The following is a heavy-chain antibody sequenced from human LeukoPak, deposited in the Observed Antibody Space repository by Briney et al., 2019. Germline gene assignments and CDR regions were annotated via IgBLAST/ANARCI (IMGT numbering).Heavy chain of an antibody. D-gene: IGHD4-11*01. CDR1: GFTFSSYA. CDR2: ITGSGVTT. CDR3: ADSNYWYPVDY. V-gene: IGHV3-23*01. Sequence: PGGSLRLSCAASGFTFSSYAMRWVRQAPGKGLEWVSSITGSGVTTYYADSVKGRFTISRDNSKNTLYLQMNSLRAEDTAVYYCADSNYWYPVDYWGQGTLVTVSS. J-gene: IGHJ4*02.